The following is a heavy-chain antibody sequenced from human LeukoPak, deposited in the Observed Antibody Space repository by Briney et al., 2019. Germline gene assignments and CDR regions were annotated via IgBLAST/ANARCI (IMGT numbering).Heavy chain of an antibody. CDR2: TNHSGST. CDR1: GGSFSGYY. Sequence: SETLSLTCAVYGGSFSGYYWSWIRQPPGKGLEWIGETNHSGSTNYNPSLKSRVTISVDTSKNQFSLKLSSVTAADTAVYYCARGSYCTNGVCFHPPFDYWGQGTLVTVSS. CDR3: ARGSYCTNGVCFHPPFDY. D-gene: IGHD2-8*01. V-gene: IGHV4-34*01. J-gene: IGHJ4*02.